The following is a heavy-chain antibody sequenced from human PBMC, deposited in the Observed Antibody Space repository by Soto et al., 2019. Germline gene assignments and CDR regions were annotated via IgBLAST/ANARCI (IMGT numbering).Heavy chain of an antibody. CDR1: GFTFSNYA. Sequence: EVQLLESGGGLVQPGGSLRLSCAASGFTFSNYAMTWVRQAPGKGLESVATISGSGGSTYYADTVKGRFTISRDNSKNTLYLQMNSLRAEDTAVYYCAKDHGSSWYEIDYWGQGTLVTVSS. V-gene: IGHV3-23*01. D-gene: IGHD6-13*01. J-gene: IGHJ4*02. CDR2: ISGSGGST. CDR3: AKDHGSSWYEIDY.